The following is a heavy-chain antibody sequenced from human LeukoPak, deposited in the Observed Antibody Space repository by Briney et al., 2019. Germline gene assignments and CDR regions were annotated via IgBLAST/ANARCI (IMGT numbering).Heavy chain of an antibody. Sequence: SETLSLTCTVSGGSISSYYWSWIRQSPGKGLEWIGSIYYTGSTNYNPSLKSRVIISVDTSKNQFSLKLSSVTAADTAVYYCARDQGDGYDYNYGMDVWGQGTTVTVSS. J-gene: IGHJ6*02. CDR3: ARDQGDGYDYNYGMDV. D-gene: IGHD5-24*01. CDR1: GGSISSYY. CDR2: IYYTGST. V-gene: IGHV4-59*01.